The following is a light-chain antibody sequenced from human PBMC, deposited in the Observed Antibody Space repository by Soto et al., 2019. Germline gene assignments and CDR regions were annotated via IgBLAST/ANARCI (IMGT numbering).Light chain of an antibody. J-gene: IGKJ2*01. CDR2: GAS. Sequence: EVVLTQSPATLSVSPGDRATLSCRASQSVSRNLAWYQQKPGQAPRLLIYGASTRATGVPARFSGSGSATEITLSISSLQSEDVAVYYCQQYGDWPPETFGQGTKLEI. CDR3: QQYGDWPPET. CDR1: QSVSRN. V-gene: IGKV3-15*01.